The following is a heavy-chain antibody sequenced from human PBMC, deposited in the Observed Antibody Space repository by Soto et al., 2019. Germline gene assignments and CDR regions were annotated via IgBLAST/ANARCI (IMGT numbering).Heavy chain of an antibody. D-gene: IGHD3-10*01. CDR2: MNTYNGIT. CDR1: GFTFSDSA. Sequence: WASVKVSCKASGFTFSDSAVQWVRQAPGQGLEWMGWMNTYNGITNYAPKLQGRVTMSTDTTTSTAYMELRRLISDDTAVYYCARSSYYGSGTYYKDYWGQGTLVTV. CDR3: ARSSYYGSGTYYKDY. J-gene: IGHJ4*02. V-gene: IGHV1-18*01.